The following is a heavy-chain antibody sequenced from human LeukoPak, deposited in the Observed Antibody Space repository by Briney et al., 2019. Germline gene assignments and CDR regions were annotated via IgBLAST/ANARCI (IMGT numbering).Heavy chain of an antibody. V-gene: IGHV3-23*01. CDR3: AKRDTSGWYYFDY. CDR2: ISSSGGST. J-gene: IGHJ4*02. D-gene: IGHD6-19*01. Sequence: GGSLRLSCAASGFTFSSYAMSWVRQAPGKGLEWVSAISSSGGSTYYADSVKGRFTISRDNPKNTLSLQMNSLRAGDTAVYYCAKRDTSGWYYFDYWGQGTLVTVSS. CDR1: GFTFSSYA.